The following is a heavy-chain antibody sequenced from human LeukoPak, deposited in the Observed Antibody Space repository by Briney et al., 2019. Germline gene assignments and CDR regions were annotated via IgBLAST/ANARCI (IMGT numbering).Heavy chain of an antibody. D-gene: IGHD2-2*02. CDR1: GYTFTGYY. CDR2: INPNSGGT. CDR3: ARDPPIVVIPAAIEDY. Sequence: ASVKVSCKASGYTFTGYYMHWVRQAPGQGLEWMGWINPNSGGTNYAQKFQGRVTMTRDTSISTAYMELSRLRSDDTAVYYCARDPPIVVIPAAIEDYWGQGTLVTVSS. J-gene: IGHJ4*02. V-gene: IGHV1-2*02.